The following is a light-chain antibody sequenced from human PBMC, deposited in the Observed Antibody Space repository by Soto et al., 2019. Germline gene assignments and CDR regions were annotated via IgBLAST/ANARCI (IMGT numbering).Light chain of an antibody. CDR2: EVS. CDR3: SSYTTSNTPLYV. J-gene: IGLJ1*01. Sequence: LTQPASVSGSPGQSITISCTGTSSDTAGYNYVSWYQQHPGKAPKLMIYEVSNRPSGVSTRFSGSQSGNTASLTISGLQAEDEANYYCSSYTTSNTPLYVFGTGTKATVL. V-gene: IGLV2-14*01. CDR1: SSDTAGYNY.